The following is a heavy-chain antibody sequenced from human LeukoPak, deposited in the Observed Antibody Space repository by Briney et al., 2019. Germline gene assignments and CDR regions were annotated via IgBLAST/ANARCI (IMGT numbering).Heavy chain of an antibody. D-gene: IGHD3-22*01. CDR2: ISSSSSTI. J-gene: IGHJ4*02. CDR1: GFTFSSYS. CDR3: AKDYYYDSSGYYYDVTHFDY. V-gene: IGHV3-48*01. Sequence: PGGSLRLSCAASGFTFSSYSMSWVRQAPGKGLEWVSYISSSSSTIYYADSVKGRFTISRDNAKNSLYLQMNSLTAEDTAVYYCAKDYYYDSSGYYYDVTHFDYWGQGTLVTVSS.